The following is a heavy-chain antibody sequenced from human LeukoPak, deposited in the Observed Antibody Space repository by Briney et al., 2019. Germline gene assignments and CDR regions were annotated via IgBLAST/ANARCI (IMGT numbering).Heavy chain of an antibody. CDR2: INHSGST. CDR1: GGSFSGYY. J-gene: IGHJ5*02. V-gene: IGHV4-34*01. D-gene: IGHD2-21*02. CDR3: ARVGGGDPNWFDP. Sequence: PSETLSLTCAVYGGSFSGYYWSWIRQPPGKGLEWIGEINHSGSTNYNPSLKGRVTISVDTSKNQFSLKLSSVTAADTAVYYCARVGGGDPNWFDPWGQGALVTVSS.